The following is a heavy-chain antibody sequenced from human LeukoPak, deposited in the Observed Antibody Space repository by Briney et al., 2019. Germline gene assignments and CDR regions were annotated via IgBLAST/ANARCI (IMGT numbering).Heavy chain of an antibody. CDR2: ISSSSSYI. Sequence: GGSLRLSCAASGFTFSSYSMNWVRQAPGKGLEWVSSISSSSSYIYYADSVKGRFTISRDNAKNSLYLQMNSLRAEDTAVYYCARGYCSGGSCQKPCYFDYWGQGTLVTVSS. J-gene: IGHJ4*02. CDR3: ARGYCSGGSCQKPCYFDY. CDR1: GFTFSSYS. D-gene: IGHD2-15*01. V-gene: IGHV3-21*01.